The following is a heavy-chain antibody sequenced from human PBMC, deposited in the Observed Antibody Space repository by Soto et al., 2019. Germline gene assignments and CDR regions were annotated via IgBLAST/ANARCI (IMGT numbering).Heavy chain of an antibody. J-gene: IGHJ4*02. CDR1: GFTFSSYA. D-gene: IGHD4-17*01. CDR3: AKDKASAMPTVTYFYY. Sequence: EVQLFESGGGLVQPGGSLRLSCAASGFTFSSYAVSWVRQAPGKGLEWVSAISGSGGSTYYADSVMGRFTIYRDNSKNTLYLQMNSLRAEDTAVYYCAKDKASAMPTVTYFYYWGKGTLVTLSS. CDR2: ISGSGGST. V-gene: IGHV3-23*01.